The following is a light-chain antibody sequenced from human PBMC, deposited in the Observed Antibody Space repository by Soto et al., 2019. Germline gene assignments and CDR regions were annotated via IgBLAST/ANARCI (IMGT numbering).Light chain of an antibody. J-gene: IGLJ3*02. CDR1: SSDVGGYNY. CDR3: CSYAGTYMV. V-gene: IGLV2-11*01. CDR2: DVS. Sequence: QSALTQPRSVSGSPGQSVTISCTGTSSDVGGYNYVSWYQQHPGKAPKLMIYDVSKRPSGVPDRFSGSKSGNTASLTISGLQAEDDAYYCCCSYAGTYMVFGGGTQLTVL.